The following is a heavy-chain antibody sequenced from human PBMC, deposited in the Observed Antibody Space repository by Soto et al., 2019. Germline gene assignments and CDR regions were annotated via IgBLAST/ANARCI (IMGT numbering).Heavy chain of an antibody. J-gene: IGHJ6*02. CDR2: IGGGFDT. CDR1: GFTFADHP. CDR3: EKTAPAIVMETTKCPALDV. D-gene: IGHD2-21*02. Sequence: HPGGSLRLSCAASGFTFADHPMNWVRQAPGKGLEWVSTIGGGFDTYYADSVKGRFTISRDISKTTLYLQMSSLRAKDTAVYYSEKTAPAIVMETTKCPALDVWGQGTTVTVSS. V-gene: IGHV3-23*01.